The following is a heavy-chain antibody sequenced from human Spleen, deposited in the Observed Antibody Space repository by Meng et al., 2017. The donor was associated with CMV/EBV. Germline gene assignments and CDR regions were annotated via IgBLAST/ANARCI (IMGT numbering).Heavy chain of an antibody. D-gene: IGHD6-13*01. V-gene: IGHV3-30*02. CDR1: GFSFSRYG. CDR3: AKGHGIVVDGIGDSFDV. J-gene: IGHJ3*01. CDR2: IRYDGSNT. Sequence: GGSLRLSCAASGFSFSRYGMHWVRQAPGKGLEWVAFIRYDGSNTDYVDSVKGRFSISRDNFKNTLYLQMSSLRAEDTALYYCAKGHGIVVDGIGDSFDVWGQGTMVTVSS.